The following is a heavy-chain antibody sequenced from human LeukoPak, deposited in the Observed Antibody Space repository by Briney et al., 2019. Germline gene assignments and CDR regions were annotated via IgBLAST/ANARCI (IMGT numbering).Heavy chain of an antibody. CDR1: GGTFSSYA. J-gene: IGHJ6*02. V-gene: IGHV1-69*13. D-gene: IGHD3-3*01. CDR2: IIPIFGTA. Sequence: SVKVSCKASGGTFSSYAISWVRQAPGQGLEWMGGIIPIFGTANYAQKFQGRVTITADESTSTAYMELSSLRSEDTAVYYCARGQRIFGVVIIPPYYYYYGMDVWGQGTTVTVSS. CDR3: ARGQRIFGVVIIPPYYYYYGMDV.